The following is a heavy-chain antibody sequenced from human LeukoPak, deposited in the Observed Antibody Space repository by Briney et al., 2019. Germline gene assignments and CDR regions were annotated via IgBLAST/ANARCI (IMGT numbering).Heavy chain of an antibody. CDR3: AKDRGLRTEKAYYFDY. D-gene: IGHD2-15*01. V-gene: IGHV3-30*02. CDR1: GFIFSNYG. J-gene: IGHJ4*02. CDR2: IRFDGNNK. Sequence: GGSLRLSCAASGFIFSNYGMHWVRQAPGKGLEWVAFIRFDGNNKYYTDSVKGRFTISRDNSKNTLYLQMNSLRAEDTAMYYCAKDRGLRTEKAYYFDYWGQGTLVTVSS.